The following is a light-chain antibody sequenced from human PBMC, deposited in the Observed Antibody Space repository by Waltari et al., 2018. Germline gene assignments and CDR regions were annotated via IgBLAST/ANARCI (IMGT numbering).Light chain of an antibody. Sequence: QSALTQPPSASGSPGQSVTISCTGTSSAVGGYNYVSWFQQRPGKTPKVMMYEVRKRPSGVPDRCSGAKSGNTASLIVSGLQAEDEADYYCSSYAGSKFWVFGGGTKLTVL. CDR3: SSYAGSKFWV. V-gene: IGLV2-8*01. CDR1: SSAVGGYNY. J-gene: IGLJ3*02. CDR2: EVR.